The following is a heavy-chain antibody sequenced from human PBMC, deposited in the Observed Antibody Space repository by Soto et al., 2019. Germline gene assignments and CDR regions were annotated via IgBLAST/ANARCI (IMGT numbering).Heavy chain of an antibody. J-gene: IGHJ4*02. Sequence: PGESLKISCKGSGYGFTSYWIGWVRQMPGKGLEWMGIIYPGDSDTRYSPSFQGQVTISADKSISTAYLQWSSLKASDTAMYYCARQGHIVVVTTAFDYWGQGTLVTVSS. CDR2: IYPGDSDT. D-gene: IGHD2-21*02. CDR3: ARQGHIVVVTTAFDY. V-gene: IGHV5-51*01. CDR1: GYGFTSYW.